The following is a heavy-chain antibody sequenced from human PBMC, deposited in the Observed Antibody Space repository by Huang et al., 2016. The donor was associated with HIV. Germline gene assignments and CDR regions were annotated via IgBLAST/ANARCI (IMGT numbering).Heavy chain of an antibody. CDR2: FFWDDEQ. D-gene: IGHD6-13*01. Sequence: QITLKESGPTLVKPTQTLTLTCTFSGFSLSSDGVGVGWIRQPPGKALEWLALFFWDDEQFYSPSLKSRLTITKEANKNQVVLTMTNMDPVDTATYYCAHSAASSAWYVRYFDYWGQGTLVTVSS. V-gene: IGHV2-5*02. CDR3: AHSAASSAWYVRYFDY. CDR1: GFSLSSDGVG. J-gene: IGHJ4*02.